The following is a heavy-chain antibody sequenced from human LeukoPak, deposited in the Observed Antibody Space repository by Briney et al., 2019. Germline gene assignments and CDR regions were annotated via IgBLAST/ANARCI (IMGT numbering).Heavy chain of an antibody. J-gene: IGHJ3*02. CDR3: ATDRSGITGTSSAFDI. V-gene: IGHV1-24*01. D-gene: IGHD1-20*01. Sequence: ASVKVSCKVSGYTLTELSMHWVRQAPGKGLEWMGGFDPEDGETIYAQKFQGRVTMTEDTSTDTAYMELSSLRSEDTAVYYCATDRSGITGTSSAFDIWGQETMVTVSS. CDR1: GYTLTELS. CDR2: FDPEDGET.